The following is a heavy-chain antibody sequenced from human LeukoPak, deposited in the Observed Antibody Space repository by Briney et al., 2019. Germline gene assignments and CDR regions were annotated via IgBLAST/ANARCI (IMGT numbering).Heavy chain of an antibody. CDR1: GGTFSSYD. CDR2: IMPISGTA. CDR3: ARETIDSSSLGY. Sequence: ASVKVSCKASGGTFSSYDISWVRQAPGQGLEWMGGIMPISGTANYAQKFQGRVTITADKPTNTAYMELSSLRSEDTAVYYCARETIDSSSLGYWGQGTLVTVSS. J-gene: IGHJ4*02. D-gene: IGHD6-13*01. V-gene: IGHV1-69*06.